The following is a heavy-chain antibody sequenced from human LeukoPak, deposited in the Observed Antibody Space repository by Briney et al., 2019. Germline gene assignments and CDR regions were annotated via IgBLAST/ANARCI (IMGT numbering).Heavy chain of an antibody. J-gene: IGHJ4*02. D-gene: IGHD6-13*01. CDR1: GGSISSSSYY. V-gene: IGHV4-39*01. CDR3: ARRRSSITPIDY. Sequence: SETLSLTCTVSGGSISSSSYYWGSIRQPPGKGLEWIGSIYYRGSTYYNPSLKSRVTISVDMSKNQFSLKLSSVTAADTAVYYCARRRSSITPIDYWGQGTLVTVSS. CDR2: IYYRGST.